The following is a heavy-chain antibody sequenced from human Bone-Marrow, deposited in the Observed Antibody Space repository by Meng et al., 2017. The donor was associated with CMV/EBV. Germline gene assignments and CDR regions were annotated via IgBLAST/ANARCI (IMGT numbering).Heavy chain of an antibody. CDR2: ITWDGGNT. CDR1: GFTFDDYT. Sequence: GESLKISCAASGFTFDDYTMHWVRQAPGKGLEWVSLITWDGGNTYYADSVKGRFTISRDNSKNTLYLQMNSLRAEDTAVYYCAKDPNQLLYRYGAFDYWGQGTLVTVSS. D-gene: IGHD2-2*02. J-gene: IGHJ4*02. CDR3: AKDPNQLLYRYGAFDY. V-gene: IGHV3-43*01.